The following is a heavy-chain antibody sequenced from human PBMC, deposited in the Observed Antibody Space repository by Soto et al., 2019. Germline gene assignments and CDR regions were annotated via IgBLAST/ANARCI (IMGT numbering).Heavy chain of an antibody. CDR2: IYYSGST. D-gene: IGHD2-15*01. CDR1: GGSIGGGGYY. Sequence: SETLCLTCTVSGGSIGGGGYYWSWIRQHPGKGLEWIGYIYYSGSTYYNPSLKSRVTISVDTSKNQFSLKLSSVTAADTAVYYCARDRGRAGYCSGGSCPRYYFDYWGQGTLVTVSS. V-gene: IGHV4-31*03. CDR3: ARDRGRAGYCSGGSCPRYYFDY. J-gene: IGHJ4*02.